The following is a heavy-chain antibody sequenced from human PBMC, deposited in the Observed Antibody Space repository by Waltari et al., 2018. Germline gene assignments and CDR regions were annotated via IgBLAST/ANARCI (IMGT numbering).Heavy chain of an antibody. J-gene: IGHJ2*01. CDR3: AKDLGGYSGAHWYFDV. CDR1: GFMFRSYA. CDR2: ISGSDGRA. V-gene: IGHV3-23*04. D-gene: IGHD5-12*01. Sequence: EVQLVESGGGSVQPGGCLRLSCAASGFMFRSYAMRWVRQDPGKGLEWVSSISGSDGRANYADSAKGRFTISRDNFKNTLFLEMNSLRADDAAVYYCAKDLGGYSGAHWYFDVWGRGTLVTVSS.